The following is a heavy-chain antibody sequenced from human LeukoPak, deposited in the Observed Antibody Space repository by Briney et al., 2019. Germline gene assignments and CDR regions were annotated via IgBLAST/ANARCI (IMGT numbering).Heavy chain of an antibody. CDR1: GFTLSIHC. V-gene: IGHV3-33*01. Sequence: GQSLSLAWAASGFTLSIHCIHWVRQAPGKVRGWVALIWYDVSKENYAASVKGRFTISRDMSKNTLNLQMNSLRVEDTAVFYCARDLSFGSLDFRGQGTLVTVSS. CDR3: ARDLSFGSLDF. D-gene: IGHD1-26*01. CDR2: IWYDVSKE. J-gene: IGHJ4*02.